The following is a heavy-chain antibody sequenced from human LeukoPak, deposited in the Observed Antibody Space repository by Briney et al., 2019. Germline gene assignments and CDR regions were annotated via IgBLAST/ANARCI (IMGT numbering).Heavy chain of an antibody. CDR2: MNPNSGNT. D-gene: IGHD1-26*01. CDR3: ARGGGGSWVYYYYYMDV. J-gene: IGHJ6*03. CDR1: GYTFTSYD. Sequence: ASVKVSCKASGYTFTSYDINWVRQATGQGLEWMGWMNPNSGNTGYAQKFQDRVTITRNTSISTAYMELSSLRSEDTAVYYCARGGGGSWVYYYYYMDVWGKGTTVTVSS. V-gene: IGHV1-8*03.